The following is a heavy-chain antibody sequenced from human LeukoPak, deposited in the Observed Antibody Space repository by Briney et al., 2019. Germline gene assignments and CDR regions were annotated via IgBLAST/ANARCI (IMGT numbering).Heavy chain of an antibody. CDR3: ARDLTGTINY. CDR1: GFTFSSYT. D-gene: IGHD1-7*01. J-gene: IGHJ4*02. V-gene: IGHV3-21*01. Sequence: KAGGSLRLSCAASGFTFSSYTMNWVRQAPGKGLEWVSSISSISSYIYYADSVKGRFTISRDNAKSSLYLQMNSLRAEDMAVYYCARDLTGTINYWGQGTLVTVSS. CDR2: ISSISSYI.